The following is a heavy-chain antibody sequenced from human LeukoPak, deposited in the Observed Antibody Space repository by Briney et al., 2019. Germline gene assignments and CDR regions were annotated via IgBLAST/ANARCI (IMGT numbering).Heavy chain of an antibody. D-gene: IGHD3-22*01. J-gene: IGHJ4*02. CDR3: ARDKPPPYYYDSSGYYYGLDY. Sequence: PGGSLRLSCAASGFTFSSYWMSWVRQAPGKGLEWVANIKQDGSEKYYVDSVKGRFTISRDNAKNSLYLQMNSLRAEDTAVYYCARDKPPPYYYDSSGYYYGLDYWGKGTLVTVSS. V-gene: IGHV3-7*01. CDR1: GFTFSSYW. CDR2: IKQDGSEK.